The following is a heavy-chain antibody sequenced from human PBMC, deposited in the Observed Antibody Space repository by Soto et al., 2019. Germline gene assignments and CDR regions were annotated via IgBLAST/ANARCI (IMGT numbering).Heavy chain of an antibody. CDR1: GFTFSDYY. CDR2: INSLGTTI. J-gene: IGHJ4*02. Sequence: QVQLVESGGDLVRPGGSLRLSCAASGFTFSDYYMSWIRQTPGKGLEWVSSINSLGTTIYDADPVKGRFTISRDNDKNSLYLQMNSLRAEPTAVYYCARVGANKVWNIAPRPEGYYFDYWGQGTLVTVSS. D-gene: IGHD6-6*01. CDR3: ARVGANKVWNIAPRPEGYYFDY. V-gene: IGHV3-11*01.